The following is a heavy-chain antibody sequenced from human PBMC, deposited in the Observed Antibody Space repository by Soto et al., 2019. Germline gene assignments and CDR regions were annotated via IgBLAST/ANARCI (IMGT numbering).Heavy chain of an antibody. CDR1: GFNFSNYG. J-gene: IGHJ6*02. V-gene: IGHV3-33*08. CDR2: ICYNGNNK. CDR3: ERNGYSGYETRYYYYGMDV. Sequence: PGGSLRVSCAASGFNFSNYGMHWVRQTPGKGLEWVAGICYNGNNKYYADSVKGRFTISRDNSKNTPYLQMNSLRAEDMAVYYCERNGYSGYETRYYYYGMDVWGQGTTVTVSS. D-gene: IGHD5-12*01.